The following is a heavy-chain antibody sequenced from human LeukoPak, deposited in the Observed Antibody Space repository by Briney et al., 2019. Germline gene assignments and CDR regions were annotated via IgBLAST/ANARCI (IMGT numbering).Heavy chain of an antibody. D-gene: IGHD4-17*01. CDR3: ARQRDYADYLDAFDV. Sequence: SETLSLTCTVSGGSISGYYWSWIRQTPGRGLEWIGYIHSGSTNYNPSLKSRVTISVDTSKNQFSLKLTSVTAADTAIYYCARQRDYADYLDAFDVWGQGTMVTVSS. CDR1: GGSISGYY. CDR2: IHSGST. J-gene: IGHJ3*01. V-gene: IGHV4-59*08.